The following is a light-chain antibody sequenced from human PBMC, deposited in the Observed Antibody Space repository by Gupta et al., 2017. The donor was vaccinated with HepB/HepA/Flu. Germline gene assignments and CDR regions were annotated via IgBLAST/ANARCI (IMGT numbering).Light chain of an antibody. CDR3: MQALQTPAT. V-gene: IGKV2-28*01. CDR1: QSLLHSTGYNY. CDR2: LGS. J-gene: IGKJ5*01. Sequence: DIVMTQSPLSLPVTPGEPASISCRSSQSLLHSTGYNYLVWYLQKPGQSPQLLIYLGSNRVSGVPDRFSGSGSGTDFTLKISRVEAEDVGVYYCMQALQTPATFGQGTRLEIK.